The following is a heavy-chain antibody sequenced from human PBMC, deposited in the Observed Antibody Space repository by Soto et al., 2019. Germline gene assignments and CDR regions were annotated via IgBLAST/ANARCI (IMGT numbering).Heavy chain of an antibody. J-gene: IGHJ6*02. Sequence: DVQLEESGGGLVQPGESLRLSCEVSGFTLSMYSMTWVRQAPGKGLEWVAKIPQEGSDGHYVDSVKGLFTISRDNAKNSVYRQMNSLRAEDTAVYYCARDQLILPAHDFFYGSDVWGQGAKVTVSS. V-gene: IGHV3-7*03. CDR2: IPQEGSDG. CDR1: GFTLSMYS. D-gene: IGHD2-21*02. CDR3: ARDQLILPAHDFFYGSDV.